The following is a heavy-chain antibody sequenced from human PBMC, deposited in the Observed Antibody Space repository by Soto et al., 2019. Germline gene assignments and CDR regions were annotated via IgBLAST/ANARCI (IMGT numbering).Heavy chain of an antibody. V-gene: IGHV4-31*03. J-gene: IGHJ5*02. CDR1: GAPMSSGGYY. CDR3: ERDRHNSFFEP. CDR2: IYYSGST. Sequence: SDTLSLTCTASGAPMSSGGYYRTWIRQSPGKGLEWIGYIYYSGSTYYNPSLESRVAISLDTSRSQFSLTLHSVTAADTAIYYCERDRHNSFFEPWGQGTRVTVS. D-gene: IGHD5-18*01.